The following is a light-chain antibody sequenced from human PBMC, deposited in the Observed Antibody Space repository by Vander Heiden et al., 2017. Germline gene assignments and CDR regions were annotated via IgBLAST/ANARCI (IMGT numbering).Light chain of an antibody. J-gene: IGKJ3*01. CDR2: AAS. CDR3: QQSYSRPFT. V-gene: IGKV1-39*01. Sequence: DIQITQSPSSLSASVGDRVTITCRASQSISNYLNWYQQKPGKAPNLLIYAASTLQSEVPSRFSGSGSGTDFTLTISSLQPEDFATYYCQQSYSRPFTFGPGTKVDIK. CDR1: QSISNY.